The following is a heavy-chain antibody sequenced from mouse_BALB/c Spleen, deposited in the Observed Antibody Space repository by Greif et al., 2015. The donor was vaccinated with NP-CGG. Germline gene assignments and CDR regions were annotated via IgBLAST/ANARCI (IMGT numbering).Heavy chain of an antibody. V-gene: IGHV2-9*02. CDR1: GFSLTSYG. CDR3: ARDDYEGWFAY. Sequence: VKLQESGPGLVAPSQSLSITCTVSGFSLTSYGVHWVRQPPGKGLEWLGVIWAGGSTNYNSALMSRLSISKDNSKSXVFLKMNSLQTDDTAMYYCARDDYEGWFAYWGQGTLVTVSA. CDR2: IWAGGST. J-gene: IGHJ3*01. D-gene: IGHD2-4*01.